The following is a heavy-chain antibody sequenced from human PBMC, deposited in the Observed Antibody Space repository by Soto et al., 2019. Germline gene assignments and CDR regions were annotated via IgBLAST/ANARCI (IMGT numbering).Heavy chain of an antibody. J-gene: IGHJ4*02. CDR3: AKCCRASRGYSSGWYLDY. CDR2: ISYDGCNK. V-gene: IGHV3-30*18. CDR1: GCSFSSYG. D-gene: IGHD6-19*01. Sequence: GLSRRFSGSASGCSFSSYGMHCVRQAPGTGLSRVAVISYDGCNKYYVDSVKGPFTISSNNSKNTQYLQMNSLRAEDTAVYYCAKCCRASRGYSSGWYLDYWGQGTLATVCS.